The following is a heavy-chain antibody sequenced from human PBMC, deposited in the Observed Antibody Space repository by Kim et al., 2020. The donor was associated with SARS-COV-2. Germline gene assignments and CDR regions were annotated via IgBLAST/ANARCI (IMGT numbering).Heavy chain of an antibody. CDR3: AISATNYGMDV. J-gene: IGHJ6*02. CDR1: GYTFTRYG. V-gene: IGHV1-18*01. D-gene: IGHD1-26*01. Sequence: ASVKVSCKASGYTFTRYGINWVRQAPGQGLEWMGWISPYNGHTDYAQTLQGRVTMTTDTSTNTAYMELRTLRSDDTAVYYCAISATNYGMDVRGQGTTVT. CDR2: ISPYNGHT.